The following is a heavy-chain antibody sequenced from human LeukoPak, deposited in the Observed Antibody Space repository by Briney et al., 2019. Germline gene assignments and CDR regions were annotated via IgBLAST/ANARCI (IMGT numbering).Heavy chain of an antibody. J-gene: IGHJ3*02. Sequence: SVKVSCKASGFTFTSSAVQWVRQARGQRLEWTGWIVVGSGNTNYAQKFQERVTITRDMSTSTAYMELSSLRSEDTAVYYCAAVNPGIAVADAGVAFDIWGQGTMVTVSS. CDR2: IVVGSGNT. V-gene: IGHV1-58*01. CDR1: GFTFTSSA. D-gene: IGHD6-19*01. CDR3: AAVNPGIAVADAGVAFDI.